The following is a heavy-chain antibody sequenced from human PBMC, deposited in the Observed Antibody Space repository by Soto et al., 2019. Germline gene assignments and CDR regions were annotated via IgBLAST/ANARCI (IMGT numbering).Heavy chain of an antibody. CDR3: ARHLWLLPRGTYYYGMDV. CDR1: GYTFTSYG. V-gene: IGHV1-18*01. J-gene: IGHJ6*02. D-gene: IGHD3-22*01. CDR2: ISAYNGNT. Sequence: QVQLVQSGAEVKKPGASVKVSCKASGYTFTSYGISWVRQAPGQGLEWMGWISAYNGNTNYAQKLQGRVTMTTDTSTRTAYMERRSLRSDDTAVYYCARHLWLLPRGTYYYGMDVWGQGTTVTVSS.